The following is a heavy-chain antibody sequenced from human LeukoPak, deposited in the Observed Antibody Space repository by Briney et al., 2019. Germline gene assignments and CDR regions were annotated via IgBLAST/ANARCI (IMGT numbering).Heavy chain of an antibody. CDR2: INHSGST. CDR1: GGSFSGYY. Sequence: SETLSLTCAVYGGSFSGYYWSWIRQPPGKGLEWIGEINHSGSTNYNPSLKSRVTISVDTSKNQFSLKLSSVTAADTGVYYCARGGYSSSWLSYWGQGTLVTVSS. V-gene: IGHV4-34*01. CDR3: ARGGYSSSWLSY. J-gene: IGHJ4*02. D-gene: IGHD6-13*01.